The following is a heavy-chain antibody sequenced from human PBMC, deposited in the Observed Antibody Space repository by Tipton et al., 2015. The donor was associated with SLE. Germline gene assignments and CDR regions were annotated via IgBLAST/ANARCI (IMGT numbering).Heavy chain of an antibody. V-gene: IGHV4-61*09. D-gene: IGHD4-11*01. CDR1: GYSISNGNYY. Sequence: LRLSCTVSGYSISNGNYYWSWIRQPAGKGLEWGGHIDTSGNTDDNPSPESRATISIDTSKNQLSRTVSSVTAADTAVYYCASWNDYRNYAGFDPWGQGTLVTVSS. CDR3: ASWNDYRNYAGFDP. CDR2: IDTSGNT. J-gene: IGHJ5*02.